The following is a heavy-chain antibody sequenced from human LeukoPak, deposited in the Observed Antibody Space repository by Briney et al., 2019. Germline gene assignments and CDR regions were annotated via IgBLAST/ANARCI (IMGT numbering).Heavy chain of an antibody. CDR1: GFTFSAYA. V-gene: IGHV3-30*04. Sequence: GGSLRLSCAASGFTFSAYAMNWIRQAPGKGLEWVTFISYDGSKKSSANSVKGRFTISRDNSKNTLYLEMNSLRAEDAAVYYCAKAPVTSCRGAYCYPFDYWGQGTLVTVSS. CDR2: ISYDGSKK. J-gene: IGHJ4*02. D-gene: IGHD2-21*01. CDR3: AKAPVTSCRGAYCYPFDY.